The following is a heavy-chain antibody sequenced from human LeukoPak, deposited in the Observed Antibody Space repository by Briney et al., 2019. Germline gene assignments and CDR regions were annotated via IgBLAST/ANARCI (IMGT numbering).Heavy chain of an antibody. J-gene: IGHJ4*02. V-gene: IGHV3-72*01. D-gene: IGHD3-10*01. CDR1: GFTFSPHY. CDR2: IRNKANGYTT. CDR3: GDLGSAGTDH. Sequence: PGGSLRLSCAASGFTFSPHYMDWVRQSPGQGLEWVGLIRNKANGYTTIYAASVKGRFTISRDDSKNSVYLQMDSLKTEETAVYYCGDLGSAGTDHWGQGTLVTVSS.